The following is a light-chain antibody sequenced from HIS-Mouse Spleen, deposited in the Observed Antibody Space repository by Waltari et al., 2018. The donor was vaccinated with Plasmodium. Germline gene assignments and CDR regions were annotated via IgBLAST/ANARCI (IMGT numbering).Light chain of an antibody. Sequence: QSALTQPPSASGSPGQSVTISCTGTSSDGGGYNYVSWYQQHPGKAPKLMIYEVSKRPAGVPDRFSGAKSGHTASLTVSGLQAEDEADYYCSSYAGSNNLVFGGGTKLTVL. J-gene: IGLJ2*01. CDR3: SSYAGSNNLV. CDR1: SSDGGGYNY. V-gene: IGLV2-8*01. CDR2: EVS.